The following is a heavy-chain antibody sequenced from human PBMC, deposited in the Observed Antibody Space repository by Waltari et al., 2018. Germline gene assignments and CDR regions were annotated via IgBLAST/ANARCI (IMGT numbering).Heavy chain of an antibody. D-gene: IGHD3-22*01. Sequence: QVHLVESGGGVVQPGGSLRLSCAATGFSFNTYAMHWVRQAPGKGLGWLTIVSFDENIKDYTSSVEGRFTVSRDNSKYMLFLQMNDLIPEDTAIYYCARATTYYDARGANYWGQGTLVTVSS. J-gene: IGHJ4*02. CDR3: ARATTYYDARGANY. CDR2: VSFDENIK. CDR1: GFSFNTYA. V-gene: IGHV3-30*04.